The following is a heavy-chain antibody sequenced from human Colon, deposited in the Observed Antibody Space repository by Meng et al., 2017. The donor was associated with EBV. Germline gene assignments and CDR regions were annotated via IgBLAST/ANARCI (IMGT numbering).Heavy chain of an antibody. Sequence: QPWGAGLLKPSETLSLTCGVSGGSLSGYYWSWIRHFPGRTLEFIGDINHSGSANYNPSLRSRVTISVDTSKNQIFLNLHSVTAADTAVYHCARTFGYCSNNNCPRTLGYWGQGTLVTVSS. J-gene: IGHJ4*02. CDR3: ARTFGYCSNNNCPRTLGY. D-gene: IGHD2-2*03. V-gene: IGHV4-34*02. CDR1: GGSLSGYY. CDR2: INHSGSA.